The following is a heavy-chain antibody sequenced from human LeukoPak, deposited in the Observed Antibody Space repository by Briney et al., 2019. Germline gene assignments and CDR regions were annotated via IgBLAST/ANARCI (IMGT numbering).Heavy chain of an antibody. Sequence: SETLSLTCTVSGGSISSYYWSWIRQPPGKGLEWIGYIYYSGSTNYNPSLKSRVTISVDTSKNQFSLKLSSVTAADTAVYYCARGGAYDSSGSYFDYWGQGTLVTVSS. V-gene: IGHV4-59*01. CDR3: ARGGAYDSSGSYFDY. J-gene: IGHJ4*02. CDR1: GGSISSYY. CDR2: IYYSGST. D-gene: IGHD3-22*01.